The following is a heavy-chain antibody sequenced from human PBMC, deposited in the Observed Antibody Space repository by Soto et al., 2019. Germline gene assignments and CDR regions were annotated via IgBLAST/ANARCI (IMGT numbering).Heavy chain of an antibody. CDR3: VRDRDLYRDMFHADL. Sequence: GASVKVSCKASGGTFSSYTISWVRQAPGQGLEWMGRIIPILGIANYADSVRGRFTISADIAENSVILQMNSLRDEDSAVYFCVRDRDLYRDMFHADLWGQGTLVTVSS. CDR2: IIPILGIA. J-gene: IGHJ4*01. D-gene: IGHD3-10*02. V-gene: IGHV1-69*04. CDR1: GGTFSSYT.